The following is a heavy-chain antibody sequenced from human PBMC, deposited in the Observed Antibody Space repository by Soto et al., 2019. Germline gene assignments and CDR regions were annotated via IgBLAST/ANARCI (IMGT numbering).Heavy chain of an antibody. CDR2: IYYSGST. J-gene: IGHJ6*03. V-gene: IGHV4-59*01. CDR3: ARGALHITIFGVVKVAYYXDV. CDR1: GCSISSYY. Sequence: SETLSLTCTVSGCSISSYYWSWIRQPPGKGLEWIGYIYYSGSTNYNPSLKSRVTISVDTSKNQFSLKLSSVTAADTAVYYCARGALHITIFGVVKVAYYXDVWGKGTTVTVSS. D-gene: IGHD3-3*01.